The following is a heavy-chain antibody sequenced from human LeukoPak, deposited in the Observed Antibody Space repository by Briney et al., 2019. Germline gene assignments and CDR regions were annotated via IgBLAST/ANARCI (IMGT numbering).Heavy chain of an antibody. CDR1: GGSISSYY. CDR3: ARDLLRRIAVAGMDNWFDP. J-gene: IGHJ5*02. Sequence: SETLSLTCTVSGGSISSYYWSWIRQPPGKGLEWIGYIYYSGSTNYNPSLKSRVTISVDTSKNQFSLKLSSVTAADTAVYYCARDLLRRIAVAGMDNWFDPWGQGTLVTVSS. D-gene: IGHD6-19*01. CDR2: IYYSGST. V-gene: IGHV4-59*01.